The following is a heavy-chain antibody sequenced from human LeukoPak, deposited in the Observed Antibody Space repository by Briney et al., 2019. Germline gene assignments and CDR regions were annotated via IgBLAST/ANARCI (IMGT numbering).Heavy chain of an antibody. CDR1: GFTFSSYG. D-gene: IGHD3-10*01. Sequence: PGRSLRLSCAASGFTFSSYGMHWVRQAPGKGLEWVAVISYDGSNKYYADSVKGRFTISRDNSKNTLYLQMNSLRAEDTAVYYCARSPWIRGGINYGMDVWGQGTTVTVSS. CDR2: ISYDGSNK. CDR3: ARSPWIRGGINYGMDV. J-gene: IGHJ6*02. V-gene: IGHV3-30*03.